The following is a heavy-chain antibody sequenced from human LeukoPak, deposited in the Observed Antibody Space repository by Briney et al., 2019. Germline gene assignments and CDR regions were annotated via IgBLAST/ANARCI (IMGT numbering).Heavy chain of an antibody. Sequence: ASVKVSCKASGYTFTSYDINWVRQATGQVLEWMGWMNPNSGNTGYAQKFQGRVTMTRNTSISTAYMELSSLRSEDTAVYYCAMWGHYYDSSGYYRFDYWGQGTLVTVSS. D-gene: IGHD3-22*01. CDR3: AMWGHYYDSSGYYRFDY. V-gene: IGHV1-8*01. CDR1: GYTFTSYD. CDR2: MNPNSGNT. J-gene: IGHJ4*02.